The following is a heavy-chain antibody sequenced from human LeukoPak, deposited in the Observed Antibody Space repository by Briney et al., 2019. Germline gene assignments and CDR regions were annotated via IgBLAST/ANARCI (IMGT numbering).Heavy chain of an antibody. Sequence: SVKVSCKASGGTFSSYAISWVRQAPGQGLEWMGGIIPIFGTANYAQKFQGRVTITTDESTSTAYMELSSLRSEDTAVYYCARDGITKAAAGLYCFDYWGQGTLVTVSS. V-gene: IGHV1-69*05. CDR3: ARDGITKAAAGLYCFDY. CDR2: IIPIFGTA. J-gene: IGHJ4*02. CDR1: GGTFSSYA. D-gene: IGHD6-13*01.